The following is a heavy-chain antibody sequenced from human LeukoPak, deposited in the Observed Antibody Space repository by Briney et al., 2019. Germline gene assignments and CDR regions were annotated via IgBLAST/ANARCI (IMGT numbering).Heavy chain of an antibody. D-gene: IGHD2-2*01. CDR2: ISAYNGNT. Sequence: ASVKVSCKASGYTFTSYGISWVRQAPGQGLEWMGWISAYNGNTSYAQKLQGRVTMTTDTSTSTAYMELRSLRSDDTAVYYCAREGGSSTSSNWFDPWGQGTLVTVSS. V-gene: IGHV1-18*01. J-gene: IGHJ5*02. CDR1: GYTFTSYG. CDR3: AREGGSSTSSNWFDP.